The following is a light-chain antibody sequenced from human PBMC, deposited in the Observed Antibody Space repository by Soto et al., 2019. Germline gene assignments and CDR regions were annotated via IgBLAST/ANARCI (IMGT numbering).Light chain of an antibody. CDR1: QFVSSTY. Sequence: EIVLTQSPGTLSLSPGERATLSCRASQFVSSTYLAWYQQKPGQAPRLLIYGASSRATGIPDRFSGSGSGTDFTLTISRLEPEDFAVYYCHQYGSSLWTFGQGTKVEIK. CDR2: GAS. J-gene: IGKJ1*01. CDR3: HQYGSSLWT. V-gene: IGKV3-20*01.